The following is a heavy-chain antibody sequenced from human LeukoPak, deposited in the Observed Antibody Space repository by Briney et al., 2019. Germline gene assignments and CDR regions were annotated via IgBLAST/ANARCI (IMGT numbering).Heavy chain of an antibody. J-gene: IGHJ4*02. CDR2: INPNSGGT. CDR1: GYTFTGYY. Sequence: ASVKVSCKASGYTFTGYYMHWVRQAPGQGLEWMGWINPNSGGTNYAQKFQGRVTMTRDTSISTAYMELSGLRSDDTAVYYCARDLHGGNSELDFRGQGTLVTVSS. D-gene: IGHD4-23*01. CDR3: ARDLHGGNSELDF. V-gene: IGHV1-2*02.